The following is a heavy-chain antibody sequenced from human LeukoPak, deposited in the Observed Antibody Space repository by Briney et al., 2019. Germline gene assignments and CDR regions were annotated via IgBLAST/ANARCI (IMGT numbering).Heavy chain of an antibody. D-gene: IGHD4-17*01. CDR3: ARGTGTTGEVKFDP. V-gene: IGHV4-39*07. Sequence: SETLSLTCTVSGGSISISSYYWGWIRQPPGKGLECIGNIYYSRSTYYNPSLKSRVTISVDTSKNQFSLKLSSVTAADTAVYYCARGTGTTGEVKFDPWGQGTLVTVSS. CDR1: GGSISISSYY. CDR2: IYYSRST. J-gene: IGHJ5*02.